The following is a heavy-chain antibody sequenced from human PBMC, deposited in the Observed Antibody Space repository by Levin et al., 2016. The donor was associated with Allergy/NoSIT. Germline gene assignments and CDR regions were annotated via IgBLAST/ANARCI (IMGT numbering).Heavy chain of an antibody. CDR3: ARDRSYDSSGYSPYYYYGMDV. V-gene: IGHV3-30-3*01. J-gene: IGHJ6*02. D-gene: IGHD3-22*01. CDR2: ISYDGSNK. Sequence: WIRQPPGKGLEWVAVISYDGSNKYYADSVKGRFTISRDNSKNTLYLQMNSLRAEDTAVYYCARDRSYDSSGYSPYYYYGMDVWGQGTTVTVSS.